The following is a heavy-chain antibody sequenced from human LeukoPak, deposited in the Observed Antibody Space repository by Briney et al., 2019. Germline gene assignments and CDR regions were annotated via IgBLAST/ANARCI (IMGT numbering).Heavy chain of an antibody. CDR1: GFTFSSYS. CDR3: ARTDVVVVPAAEDNWFDP. CDR2: ISSSRSYI. Sequence: GGSLRLSCAASGFTFSSYSMNWVRQAPGKGLGWVSSISSSRSYIYYADSGKGRFTISRDNAKNSLYLQMNSLRAEDTAVYYCARTDVVVVPAAEDNWFDPWGQGTLVTVSS. V-gene: IGHV3-21*01. J-gene: IGHJ5*02. D-gene: IGHD2-2*01.